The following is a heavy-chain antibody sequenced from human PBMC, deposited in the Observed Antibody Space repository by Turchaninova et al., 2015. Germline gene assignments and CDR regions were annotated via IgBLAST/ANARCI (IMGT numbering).Heavy chain of an antibody. J-gene: IGHJ5*02. V-gene: IGHV4-4*02. Sequence: QVQLQESGPGLVNPSGTLSLTRSGPGGSIISSNWWSWGRQPPGKGLELIGEIYYSGSTYYNPSLKSRVTISVDTSKNQFSLKLSSVTAADTAVYYCARSVHFWSGYYIPWGQGTLVTVSS. CDR2: IYYSGST. D-gene: IGHD3-3*02. CDR3: ARSVHFWSGYYIP. CDR1: GGSIISSNW.